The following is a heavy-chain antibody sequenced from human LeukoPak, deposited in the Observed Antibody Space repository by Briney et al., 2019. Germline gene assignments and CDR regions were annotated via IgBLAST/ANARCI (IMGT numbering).Heavy chain of an antibody. Sequence: GGSLRLSCAASGFTFSSYSMNWVRQAPGKGLEWVSSISSGSSYIYYADSVKGRFTISRDNAKNSLYLQMNSLRAEDTAVYYCARDGSSSRDDAFDIWGQGTMVTVSS. D-gene: IGHD6-6*01. J-gene: IGHJ3*02. V-gene: IGHV3-21*01. CDR1: GFTFSSYS. CDR3: ARDGSSSRDDAFDI. CDR2: ISSGSSYI.